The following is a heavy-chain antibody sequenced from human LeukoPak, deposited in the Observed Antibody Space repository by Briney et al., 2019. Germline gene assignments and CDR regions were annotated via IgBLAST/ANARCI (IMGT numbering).Heavy chain of an antibody. J-gene: IGHJ4*02. D-gene: IGHD1-7*01. Sequence: ASVKVSCKASGYTFTSYGISWVRQAPGQGLEWMGWISAYNGNTNYAQKLQGRVTMTTDTSTSTAYMELRSLRSDDTAVYYCARVAQGSITGTTLYWGQGTLVTVSS. V-gene: IGHV1-18*01. CDR3: ARVAQGSITGTTLY. CDR1: GYTFTSYG. CDR2: ISAYNGNT.